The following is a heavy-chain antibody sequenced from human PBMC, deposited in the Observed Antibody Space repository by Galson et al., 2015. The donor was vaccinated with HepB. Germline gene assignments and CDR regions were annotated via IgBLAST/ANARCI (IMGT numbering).Heavy chain of an antibody. V-gene: IGHV3-23*01. J-gene: IGHJ4*02. D-gene: IGHD3-22*01. Sequence: SLRLSCAASGFTFSSYAMSWVRQAPGKGLEWVSAISGSGGSTYYADSVKGRFTISRDNSKNTLYLQMNSLRAEDTAVYYCARAGMIVVVMLFDYWGQGTLVTVSS. CDR2: ISGSGGST. CDR3: ARAGMIVVVMLFDY. CDR1: GFTFSSYA.